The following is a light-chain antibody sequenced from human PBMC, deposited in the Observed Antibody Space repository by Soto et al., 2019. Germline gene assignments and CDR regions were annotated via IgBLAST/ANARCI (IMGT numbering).Light chain of an antibody. CDR3: QQYNNYPPWT. CDR2: KAS. V-gene: IGKV1-5*03. Sequence: DIQMTQSPSTLSASVGDRVTITCRASQSIGSWLAWYQQKPGKAPKLLIYKASTLQSGVPSRFSGSGSETEFTLTISSLQPDDFATYYCQQYNNYPPWTFGQGTKVEIK. CDR1: QSIGSW. J-gene: IGKJ1*01.